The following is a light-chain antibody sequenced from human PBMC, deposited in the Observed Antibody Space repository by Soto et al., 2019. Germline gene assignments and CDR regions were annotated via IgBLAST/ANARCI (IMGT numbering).Light chain of an antibody. Sequence: QSALTQPPSASGSPGQSVTISCTGTGSDVGDYNYVSWYQQHPGKAPKLMIYEVSKRPSGVPDCFSGSKSGNTASLTVSGLQAEDEANYYCSSYTGSSYVFGTGTKLTVL. CDR1: GSDVGDYNY. V-gene: IGLV2-8*01. J-gene: IGLJ1*01. CDR2: EVS. CDR3: SSYTGSSYV.